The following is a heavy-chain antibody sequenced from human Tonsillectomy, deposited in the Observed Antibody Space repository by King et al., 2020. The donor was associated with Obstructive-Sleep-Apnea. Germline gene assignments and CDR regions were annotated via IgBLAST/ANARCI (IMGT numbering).Heavy chain of an antibody. CDR2: IYPDDSDT. CDR1: GYRFTNYW. J-gene: IGHJ3*02. CDR3: ARHQIRGGRFSDAGPFDI. V-gene: IGHV5-51*01. D-gene: IGHD2-15*01. Sequence: VQLVESGAEVKKPAESLKISCKGSGYRFTNYWIGWVRQMPGKGLECMGIIYPDDSDTRYSPSFQGQVTISADKSTSTAFLQWSSLKASDTAMYYCARHQIRGGRFSDAGPFDIWGQGTMVTVSS.